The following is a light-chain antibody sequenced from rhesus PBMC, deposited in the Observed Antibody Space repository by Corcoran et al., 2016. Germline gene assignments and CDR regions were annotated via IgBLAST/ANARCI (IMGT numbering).Light chain of an antibody. CDR1: QSVNSN. J-gene: IGKJ4*01. CDR2: GAS. CDR3: QQYSYWPLT. Sequence: EIGMTQSPATLSLSPGERAILFCRASQSVNSNLAWYQPRPGQAPSLLIAGASGRATGSPERFSGSVSGTDFTLTSSSLEPEDFALYSCQQYSYWPLTFGGGTKVEIK. V-gene: IGKV3-42*03.